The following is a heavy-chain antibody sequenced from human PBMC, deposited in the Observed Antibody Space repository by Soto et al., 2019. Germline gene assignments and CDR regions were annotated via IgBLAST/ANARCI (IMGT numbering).Heavy chain of an antibody. J-gene: IGHJ6*02. CDR2: IIPIFGTA. V-gene: IGHV1-69*06. Sequence: SVKVSCKASGGTFSSYAISWVRQAPGQGLEWMGGIIPIFGTANYAQKFQGRVTITADKSTSTAYMELSSLRSEDTAVYYCARDRGYHDFYGMDVWGQGTSVTVSS. CDR3: ARDRGYHDFYGMDV. CDR1: GGTFSSYA. D-gene: IGHD3-3*01.